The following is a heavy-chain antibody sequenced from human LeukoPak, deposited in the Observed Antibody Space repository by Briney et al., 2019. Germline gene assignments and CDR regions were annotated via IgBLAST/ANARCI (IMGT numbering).Heavy chain of an antibody. J-gene: IGHJ5*02. D-gene: IGHD2-2*02. V-gene: IGHV4-30-2*01. Sequence: SETLSLTCTVSGGSISSGGYYWSWIRQPPGKGLEWIGYIYHSGSTYYNPSLKSRVTISVDRSKNQFSLKLSSVTAADTAVYYCARYPIVVVPAAIRKNQNWFDPWGQGTLVTVSS. CDR3: ARYPIVVVPAAIRKNQNWFDP. CDR2: IYHSGST. CDR1: GGSISSGGYY.